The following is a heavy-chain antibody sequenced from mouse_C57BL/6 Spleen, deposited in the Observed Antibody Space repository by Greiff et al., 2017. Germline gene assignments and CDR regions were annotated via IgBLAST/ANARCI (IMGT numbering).Heavy chain of an antibody. CDR2: IYPSDSET. J-gene: IGHJ1*03. Sequence: VQLQQSGAELVRPGSSVKLSCKASGYTFTSYWMDWVKQRPGQGLEWIGNIYPSDSETHYNQKFKDKATLTVDKSSSTAYMQLSSLTSEDSAVYYCASLIYYGNYGYFDVWGTGTTVTVSS. CDR3: ASLIYYGNYGYFDV. D-gene: IGHD2-1*01. V-gene: IGHV1-61*01. CDR1: GYTFTSYW.